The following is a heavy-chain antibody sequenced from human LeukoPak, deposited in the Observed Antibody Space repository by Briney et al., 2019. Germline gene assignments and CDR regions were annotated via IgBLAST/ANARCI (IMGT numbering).Heavy chain of an antibody. J-gene: IGHJ4*02. CDR3: ARGELGYSYGYMAYY. CDR1: GGTFSSYA. CDR2: TIPISGTA. D-gene: IGHD5-18*01. Sequence: SVKVSCKASGGTFSSYAISWVRQAPGQGLEWMGGTIPISGTANYAQKFQGRVTITADESTSTAYMELSSLRSEDTAVYYCARGELGYSYGYMAYYWGQGTLVTVSS. V-gene: IGHV1-69*13.